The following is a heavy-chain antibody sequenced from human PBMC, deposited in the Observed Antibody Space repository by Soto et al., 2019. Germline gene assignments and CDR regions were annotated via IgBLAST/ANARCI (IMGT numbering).Heavy chain of an antibody. V-gene: IGHV4-4*02. J-gene: IGHJ6*03. CDR3: AGGGWHGLEYYMDV. CDR2: IYESGMT. D-gene: IGHD6-6*01. Sequence: QVQLQEAGPGLVKPSGTLSLTCAVFSGSISRSNWWSWVRQPPGKGLEWIGEIYESGMTNYNPSLESRVTISVDRSKNQFSLTLISMTAADTAVYYCAGGGWHGLEYYMDVWGKGTTVTVSS. CDR1: SGSISRSNW.